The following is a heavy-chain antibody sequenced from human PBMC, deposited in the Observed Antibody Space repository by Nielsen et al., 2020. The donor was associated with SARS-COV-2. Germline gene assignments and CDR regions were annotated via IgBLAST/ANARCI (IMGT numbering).Heavy chain of an antibody. CDR3: ARALAAVDYFDY. J-gene: IGHJ4*02. D-gene: IGHD6-13*01. V-gene: IGHV3-30-3*01. CDR1: GFTFSSYA. CDR2: ISYDGSNK. Sequence: GESLKISCAASGFTFSSYAMSWVRQAPGKGLEWVAVISYDGSNKYYADSVKGRFTISRDNSKNTLYLQMNSLKAEDTAVYYCARALAAVDYFDYWGQGTLVTVSS.